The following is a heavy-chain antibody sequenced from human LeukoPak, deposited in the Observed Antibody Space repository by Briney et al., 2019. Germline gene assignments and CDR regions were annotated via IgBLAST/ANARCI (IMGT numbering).Heavy chain of an antibody. CDR2: ISSSSSYI. V-gene: IGHV3-21*01. CDR1: GFTFSSYS. Sequence: PGGSLRLSCAASGFTFSSYSMNWVRQAPGKGLEWVSSISSSSSYIYYADSVKGRFTISRDNAKNSLYLQMNSLRAEDTAVYYCARDRPPDCSSTSCYKWDAFDIWGQGTMVTVSS. D-gene: IGHD2-2*02. J-gene: IGHJ3*02. CDR3: ARDRPPDCSSTSCYKWDAFDI.